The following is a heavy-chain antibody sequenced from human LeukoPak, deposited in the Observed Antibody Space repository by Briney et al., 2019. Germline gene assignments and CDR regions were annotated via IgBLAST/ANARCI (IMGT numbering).Heavy chain of an antibody. D-gene: IGHD3-16*01. J-gene: IGHJ4*02. V-gene: IGHV4-59*01. CDR2: ISYSGST. CDR1: GGSINSYY. Sequence: SETLSLTCTVSGGSINSYYWSWIRQPPGKGLEWIGCISYSGSTNYNSSLKSRVTISVDTSKNQFSLKVGSVTTADTAVYYCARNLRRGTMSVDYWGQGTLVTVSS. CDR3: ARNLRRGTMSVDY.